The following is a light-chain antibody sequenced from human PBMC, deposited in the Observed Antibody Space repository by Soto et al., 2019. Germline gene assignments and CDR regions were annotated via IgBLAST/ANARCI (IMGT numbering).Light chain of an antibody. Sequence: EIMMTQSPVTLSVSPGERATLSCRASQSVNSNLAWYQQKPGQAPRLLIYGASTRATGIPASFIGNGSGTEFTLTASSLQPEDFAVYWCQQYDSSPRTFGQGTKVEIK. J-gene: IGKJ1*01. CDR3: QQYDSSPRT. CDR1: QSVNSN. CDR2: GAS. V-gene: IGKV3-15*01.